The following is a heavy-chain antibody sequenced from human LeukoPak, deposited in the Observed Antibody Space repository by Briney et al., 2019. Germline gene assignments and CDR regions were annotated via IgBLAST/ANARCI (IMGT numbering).Heavy chain of an antibody. V-gene: IGHV3-23*01. J-gene: IGHJ4*02. D-gene: IGHD5-18*01. CDR2: ISGSGGST. Sequence: GGSLRLSCAASGFTFSSYAMSWVRQAPGKGLEWVSAISGSGGSTYYADSVKGRFTISRDNSKNTLYLQMNSLRAEDTAVYYCAKDQNLNTAMLHFDYWGQGTLVTVSS. CDR3: AKDQNLNTAMLHFDY. CDR1: GFTFSSYA.